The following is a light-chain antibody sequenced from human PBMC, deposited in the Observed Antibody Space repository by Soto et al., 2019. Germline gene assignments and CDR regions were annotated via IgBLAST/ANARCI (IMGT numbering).Light chain of an antibody. Sequence: ETVLTQSPATLSLSPGETATLSCRASQRVTNNLAWYQWKLGQPPRLLIYGASTRATGIPVRFRGSGSGTEFTLTISGLQSEDSAVYYCQQHHNWPWTFGQGTRVELK. J-gene: IGKJ1*01. CDR3: QQHHNWPWT. V-gene: IGKV3-15*01. CDR2: GAS. CDR1: QRVTNN.